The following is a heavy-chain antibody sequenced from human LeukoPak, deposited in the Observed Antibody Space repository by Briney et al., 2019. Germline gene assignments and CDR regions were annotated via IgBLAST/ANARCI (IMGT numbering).Heavy chain of an antibody. D-gene: IGHD2-8*01. CDR2: ISAYNGNT. CDR1: GYTFTSYG. J-gene: IGHJ5*02. V-gene: IGHV1-18*01. Sequence: RAAVKVSCKASGYTFTSYGIGWVRQAPGQGLEWMGWISAYNGNTNYAQKLQGRVTMTTDTSTSTAYMELRSLRSDDTAVYYCARLVYGSNWFDPWGQGTLVTVSS. CDR3: ARLVYGSNWFDP.